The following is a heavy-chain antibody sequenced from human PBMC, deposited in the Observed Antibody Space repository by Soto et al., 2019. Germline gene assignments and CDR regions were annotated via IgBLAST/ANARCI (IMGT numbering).Heavy chain of an antibody. V-gene: IGHV3-74*01. CDR1: GFIFSGAW. Sequence: EVQLVESGGGLAQPGGSLRLSCAASGFIFSGAWMHWARQAPGKGLVWVSRINTDGSDTSYADSVKGRFTISRDNAKNTLYLQMTSLRDEDTAVYYCTRERPGSQHYFDYLGQGNMVTVSS. CDR2: INTDGSDT. D-gene: IGHD3-10*01. CDR3: TRERPGSQHYFDY. J-gene: IGHJ4*02.